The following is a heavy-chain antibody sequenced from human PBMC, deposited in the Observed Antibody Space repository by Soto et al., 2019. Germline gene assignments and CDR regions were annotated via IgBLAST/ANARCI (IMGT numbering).Heavy chain of an antibody. CDR3: ARGGWGGQLVHYYMDV. Sequence: SETLSLTCAVYGGSFSGKHWSWIRQPPGKGLEWIGEINHSGRTNYNPSLKSRVTISVDTSKNQFSLKLSSVTAADTAVYYCARGGWGGQLVHYYMDVWGKGTTVT. CDR2: INHSGRT. J-gene: IGHJ6*03. CDR1: GGSFSGKH. V-gene: IGHV4-34*01. D-gene: IGHD6-6*01.